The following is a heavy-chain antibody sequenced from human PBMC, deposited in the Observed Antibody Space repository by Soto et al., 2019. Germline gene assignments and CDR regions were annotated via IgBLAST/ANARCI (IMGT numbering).Heavy chain of an antibody. Sequence: PSETLCLTCTVSGGSVSSGGSYWSWIRQPPGKGLEWIGYIYYSGSTNYNPSLKSRVTISVDTSKNQFSLKLSSVTAADTAVYYCAREGTGYYDILTGYSCFDYWGQGTLVTVS. D-gene: IGHD3-9*01. V-gene: IGHV4-61*08. CDR2: IYYSGST. CDR3: AREGTGYYDILTGYSCFDY. J-gene: IGHJ4*02. CDR1: GGSVSSGGSY.